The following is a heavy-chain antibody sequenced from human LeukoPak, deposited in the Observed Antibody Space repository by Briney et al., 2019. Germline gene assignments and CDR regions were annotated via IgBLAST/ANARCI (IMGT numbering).Heavy chain of an antibody. Sequence: SETLSLTCAVYGGSFCGYYWGWIPQPPGKGLEWIGEINYSGSIYSNPSLKSRVTISVDTSKNQFSLKLSAVTAADTAVYYCATSQWLISFFGESAEYFQHWGQGTLVTVSS. J-gene: IGHJ1*01. CDR2: INYSGSI. V-gene: IGHV4-34*01. D-gene: IGHD6-19*01. CDR1: GGSFCGYY. CDR3: ATSQWLISFFGESAEYFQH.